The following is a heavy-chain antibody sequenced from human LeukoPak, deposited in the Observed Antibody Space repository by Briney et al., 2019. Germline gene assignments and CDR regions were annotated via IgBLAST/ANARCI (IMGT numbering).Heavy chain of an antibody. V-gene: IGHV3-21*01. Sequence: GGSLRLSCAASGFTFSNYSMNWVRQAPGKGLEWVSSISSSSSYIYCADSVKGRFTISRDNAKNSLYLQMNSLRAKDTAVYYCARDTMIGSTWGQGTLVTVSS. CDR2: ISSSSSYI. CDR1: GFTFSNYS. CDR3: ARDTMIGST. J-gene: IGHJ4*02. D-gene: IGHD3-22*01.